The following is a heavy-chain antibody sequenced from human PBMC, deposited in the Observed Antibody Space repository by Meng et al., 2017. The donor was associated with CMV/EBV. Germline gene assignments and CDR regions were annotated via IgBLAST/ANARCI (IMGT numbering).Heavy chain of an antibody. D-gene: IGHD3/OR15-3a*01. CDR2: ISYDRSNK. J-gene: IGHJ6*02. Sequence: GESLKISCAASRFTFSSYAMHWVRQAPGKGLEWVAVISYDRSNKYYADSVKGRFTISRDNSKNTLYLQMNSLRAEDTAVYYCARDDFDYYGMDVWGQGTTVTVSS. CDR3: ARDDFDYYGMDV. CDR1: RFTFSSYA. V-gene: IGHV3-30*04.